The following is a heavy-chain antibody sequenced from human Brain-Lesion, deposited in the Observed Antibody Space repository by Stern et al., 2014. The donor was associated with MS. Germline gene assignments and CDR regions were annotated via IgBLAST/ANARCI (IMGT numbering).Heavy chain of an antibody. D-gene: IGHD2-2*01. J-gene: IGHJ6*02. CDR3: ARGRVVPGFQYYATDV. CDR2: IFNSGST. V-gene: IGHV4-61*02. CDR1: GGSISSGGYY. Sequence: VQLVESGPGLVKPSQTLSLSCTVSGGSISSGGYYWSWIRQPAGQGLEWIGRIFNSGSTSYNPSPKSRVTLSIATSKTQFSLRLNSMTAADTAVYYCARGRVVPGFQYYATDVWGQGTTVIVSS.